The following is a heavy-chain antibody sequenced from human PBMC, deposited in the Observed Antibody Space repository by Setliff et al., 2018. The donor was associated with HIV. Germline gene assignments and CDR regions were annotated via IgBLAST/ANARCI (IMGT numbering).Heavy chain of an antibody. CDR1: GFVFSRFG. Sequence: PGGSLRLSCSTSGFVFSRFGFHWVRQTPGKGLEWVAVIWHDGTNKYYVDSVKGRFTISRDDFKNTVYLQMDNVRREDTGVYLCAKGPDHEMEEHLDYWGQGTLVTVSS. D-gene: IGHD1-1*01. CDR3: AKGPDHEMEEHLDY. J-gene: IGHJ4*02. CDR2: IWHDGTNK. V-gene: IGHV3-33*03.